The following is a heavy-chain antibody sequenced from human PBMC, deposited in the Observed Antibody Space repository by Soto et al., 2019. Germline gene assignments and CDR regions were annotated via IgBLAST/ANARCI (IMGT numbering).Heavy chain of an antibody. Sequence: ASVKVSCKASGYTFTGYYMHWVRQAPGQGLEWMGWINPNSGGTNYAQKFQGRVTMTRDTSISTAYMELSRLRSDDTAVYYCARDLAYSGSSQYWRQGTLVTVSS. V-gene: IGHV1-2*02. CDR1: GYTFTGYY. J-gene: IGHJ4*02. CDR2: INPNSGGT. CDR3: ARDLAYSGSSQY. D-gene: IGHD1-26*01.